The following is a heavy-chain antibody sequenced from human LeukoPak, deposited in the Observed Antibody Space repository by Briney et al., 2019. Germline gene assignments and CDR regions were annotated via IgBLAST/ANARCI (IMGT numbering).Heavy chain of an antibody. CDR3: AREGSGGWSHDF. V-gene: IGHV1-2*02. CDR1: GYTFTGYY. Sequence: GASVKVSCKASGYTFTGYYMHWVRQAPGQGLEWMGWLDPDSGGTNYAQKFQGRVTLTRDTSVSTVYMDMRRLRSDDTGVYYCAREGSGGWSHDFWGQGTLVTVSS. CDR2: LDPDSGGT. D-gene: IGHD6-19*01. J-gene: IGHJ4*02.